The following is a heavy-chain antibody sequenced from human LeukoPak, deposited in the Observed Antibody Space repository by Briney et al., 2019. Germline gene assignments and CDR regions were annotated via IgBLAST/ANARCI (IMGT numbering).Heavy chain of an antibody. V-gene: IGHV4-34*01. CDR2: INHSGST. Sequence: KPSETLSLPCAFYGGSFSGYYWSWIRQPPGKGLEWIGEINHSGSTNHNPSPKSRVTISVDTSKNQFSLKLSSVTAADTAVYYCARRGRSLYGMDVWGQGTTVTVSS. CDR3: ARRGRSLYGMDV. J-gene: IGHJ6*02. CDR1: GGSFSGYY. D-gene: IGHD3-16*01.